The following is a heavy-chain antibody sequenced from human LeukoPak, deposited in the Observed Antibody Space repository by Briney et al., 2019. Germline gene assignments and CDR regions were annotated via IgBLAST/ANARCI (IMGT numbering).Heavy chain of an antibody. V-gene: IGHV4-61*09. CDR3: ARVSWAVVGTAYFDY. Sequence: PSETLSLTCTVSGGSISSGSYYWSWIRQPAGKGLEWIGHFYISGDTNYHPSLKSRVSISVDTSKNQFSLKLSSVTAADTAVYSCARVSWAVVGTAYFDYWGQGTLVTVSS. CDR2: FYISGDT. J-gene: IGHJ4*02. CDR1: GGSISSGSYY. D-gene: IGHD6-19*01.